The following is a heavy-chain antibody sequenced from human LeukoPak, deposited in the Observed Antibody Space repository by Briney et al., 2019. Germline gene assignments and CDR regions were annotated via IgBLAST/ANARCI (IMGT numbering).Heavy chain of an antibody. CDR3: ATYIPGVIALYYYYGMDV. D-gene: IGHD2-21*01. Sequence: ASVTVSCKASGYTFTSYDINWVRQAPGQGLEWMGWINPNSGGTNYAQTFQGRVTMTEDTSTDTAYMELSSLRSEDTAVYYCATYIPGVIALYYYYGMDVWGQGTTVTVSS. CDR2: INPNSGGT. V-gene: IGHV1-8*01. J-gene: IGHJ6*02. CDR1: GYTFTSYD.